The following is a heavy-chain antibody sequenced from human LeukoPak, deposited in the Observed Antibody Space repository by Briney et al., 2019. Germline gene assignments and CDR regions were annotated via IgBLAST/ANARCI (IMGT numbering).Heavy chain of an antibody. Sequence: GGSLRLSCAASGFTFSSFAINWVRQAPGKGLEWVSVITGSGSGADYADSVKGRFTISRDNSKDTLFLQMTSLRADDTAVYYCAKRPARNYYDTSGYYPFDYWGQGTLVTVSS. CDR3: AKRPARNYYDTSGYYPFDY. CDR2: ITGSGSGA. V-gene: IGHV3-23*01. J-gene: IGHJ4*02. CDR1: GFTFSSFA. D-gene: IGHD3-22*01.